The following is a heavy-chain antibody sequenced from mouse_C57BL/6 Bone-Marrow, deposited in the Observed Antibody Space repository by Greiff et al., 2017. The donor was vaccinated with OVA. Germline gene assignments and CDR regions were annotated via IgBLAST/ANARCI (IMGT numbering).Heavy chain of an antibody. Sequence: QVQLQQSGPELVKPGASVKISCKASGYSFTSYYIHWVKQRPGQGLEWIGWIYPGSGNTKYNEKFKGKATLTADTSSSTAYMQLSSLTSEDSAVYYCARDYGSSFDCWGQGTTLTVSS. D-gene: IGHD1-1*01. V-gene: IGHV1-66*01. CDR1: GYSFTSYY. J-gene: IGHJ2*01. CDR3: ARDYGSSFDC. CDR2: IYPGSGNT.